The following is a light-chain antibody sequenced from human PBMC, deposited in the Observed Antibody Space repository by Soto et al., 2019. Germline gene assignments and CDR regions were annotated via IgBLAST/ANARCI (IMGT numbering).Light chain of an antibody. CDR3: QRYGSSPLT. V-gene: IGKV3-20*01. CDR1: QSVSSSF. J-gene: IGKJ4*01. CDR2: GAS. Sequence: EIVLTQSPGTLSLSPGERATLSCRASQSVSSSFLAWYQQKPGQAPRLLIYGASSWATGIPDRFSGSGSGTDFTLTISRLEPEDVAVYYCQRYGSSPLTFGGGTKVEIK.